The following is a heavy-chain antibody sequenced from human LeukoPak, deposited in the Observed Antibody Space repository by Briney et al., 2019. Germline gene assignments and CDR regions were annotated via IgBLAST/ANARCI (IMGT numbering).Heavy chain of an antibody. CDR3: AKYFYDSRGYYSYYLDY. D-gene: IGHD3-22*01. CDR2: VYHTGTT. CDR1: GYSISSGSY. Sequence: SETLSLTCVVSGYSISSGSYWGWIRQPPGKGLEWIGTVYHTGTTYYNPSLKSRVTISIDTSKNQFSLKLSSVTAADTAVYHCAKYFYDSRGYYSYYLDYWGRGTLVTVSS. V-gene: IGHV4-38-2*01. J-gene: IGHJ4*02.